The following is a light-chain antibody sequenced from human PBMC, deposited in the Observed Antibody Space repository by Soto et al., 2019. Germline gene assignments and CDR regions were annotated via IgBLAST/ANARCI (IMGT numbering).Light chain of an antibody. CDR3: SSYTSSSTVPVV. V-gene: IGLV2-14*01. CDR2: DVS. J-gene: IGLJ2*01. CDR1: SSDVGGYNY. Sequence: SALTQPASVSGSPGQSITISCTGTSSDVGGYNYVSWYQQHPGKAPKLMIYDVSNRPSGVSNRFSGSKSGNTASLTISGLQAEDEADYYCSSYTSSSTVPVVFGGGTKVTVL.